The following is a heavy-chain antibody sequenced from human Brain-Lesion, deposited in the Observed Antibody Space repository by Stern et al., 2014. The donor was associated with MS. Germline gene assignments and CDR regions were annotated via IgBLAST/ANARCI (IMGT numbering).Heavy chain of an antibody. Sequence: QVQLVQSGAEVKKPGASVKVSCKASGYTLTSYAMHWVRQAPGQRLEWMGWINAGNGNTKYSQKFQGRVTITRDTSASTAYMELSSLRSEDTAVYYCARGITIFGVVITSFDYWGQGTLVTVSS. CDR3: ARGITIFGVVITSFDY. D-gene: IGHD3-3*01. J-gene: IGHJ4*02. CDR2: INAGNGNT. CDR1: GYTLTSYA. V-gene: IGHV1-3*01.